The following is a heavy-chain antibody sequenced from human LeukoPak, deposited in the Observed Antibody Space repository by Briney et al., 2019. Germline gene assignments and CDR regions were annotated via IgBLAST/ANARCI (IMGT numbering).Heavy chain of an antibody. V-gene: IGHV1-69*13. CDR1: GFTFTDYY. CDR3: ARDRHPYYYDSSGLHDAFDI. CDR2: IIPIFGTA. Sequence: SVKVSCKGSGFTFTDYYINWVRQAPGQGLEWMGGIIPIFGTANYAQKFQGRVTITADESTSTAYMELSSLRAEDTAVYYCARDRHPYYYDSSGLHDAFDIWGQGTMVTVSS. J-gene: IGHJ3*02. D-gene: IGHD3-22*01.